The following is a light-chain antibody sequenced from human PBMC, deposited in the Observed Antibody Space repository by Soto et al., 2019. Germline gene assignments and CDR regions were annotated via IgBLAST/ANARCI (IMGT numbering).Light chain of an antibody. V-gene: IGKV1-5*03. Sequence: EMKMTQSPFTLSVSLGDRVTITCRASQSITICLAWYQQKPGQAPRLLIYKASRLASGIPSRFSGSGSGTEFTLTISSLEPDDFAVYYCQQRSNCPLTFGGGTKVDIK. CDR1: QSITIC. CDR3: QQRSNCPLT. CDR2: KAS. J-gene: IGKJ4*01.